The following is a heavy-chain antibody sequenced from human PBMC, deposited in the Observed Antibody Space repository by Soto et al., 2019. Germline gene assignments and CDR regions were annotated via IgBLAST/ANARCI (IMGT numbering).Heavy chain of an antibody. V-gene: IGHV2-5*02. J-gene: IGHJ4*02. Sequence: QITLKESGPTLVKPTQTLTLTCTFSGFSLSTSGVGVGWIRQPPGKALEWLALIYWDDDKRYSPSLKSRLTITKETPKNQGVPNMNNMDPVDTATYYCAHSYDNSGYFDFWGQGTLVTVSS. D-gene: IGHD3-22*01. CDR2: IYWDDDK. CDR1: GFSLSTSGVG. CDR3: AHSYDNSGYFDF.